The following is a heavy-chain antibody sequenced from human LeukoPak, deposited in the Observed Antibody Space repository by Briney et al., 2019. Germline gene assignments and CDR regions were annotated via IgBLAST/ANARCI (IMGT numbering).Heavy chain of an antibody. J-gene: IGHJ4*02. CDR1: GGSFSSYY. CDR3: ARVGVVTNFDY. V-gene: IGHV4-34*01. Sequence: PSETLSLTCAVYGGSFSSYYWSWIRQPPGKGLEWIGEINHSGSTNYNPSLKSRVTISVDTSKNQFSLKLSSVTAADTAVYYCARVGVVTNFDYWGQGTLVTVSS. CDR2: INHSGST. D-gene: IGHD3-3*01.